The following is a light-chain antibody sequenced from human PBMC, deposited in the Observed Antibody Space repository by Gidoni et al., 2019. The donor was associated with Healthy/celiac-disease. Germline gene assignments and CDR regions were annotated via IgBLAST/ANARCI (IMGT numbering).Light chain of an antibody. CDR2: GAS. J-gene: IGKJ2*01. CDR1: HSSNSY. Sequence: DILMTQSPSSLSASVGDRVTITCRASHSSNSYLNWYQQKPGKAPKLLIYGASSVQSGVPSRLSGSGSGTDFTLTISSLQPEDFATYACQQSYSTPYTFGQGTKLEIK. CDR3: QQSYSTPYT. V-gene: IGKV1-39*01.